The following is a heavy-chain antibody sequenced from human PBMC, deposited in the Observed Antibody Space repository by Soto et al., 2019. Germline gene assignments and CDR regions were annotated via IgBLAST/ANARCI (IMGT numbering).Heavy chain of an antibody. J-gene: IGHJ4*02. CDR1: GLIFSNYK. CDR3: ARDTNGLHY. CDR2: ISTDGSIT. D-gene: IGHD2-8*01. Sequence: EVQLVESGGGLVQPGGSLRLSCAASGLIFSNYKMHWVRQAPGKGLVWVSRISTDGSITDYADSVKGRFTVSRDNAKNPLYLQMNSLRVDDTAVYYCARDTNGLHYWGQGTLVTVSS. V-gene: IGHV3-74*01.